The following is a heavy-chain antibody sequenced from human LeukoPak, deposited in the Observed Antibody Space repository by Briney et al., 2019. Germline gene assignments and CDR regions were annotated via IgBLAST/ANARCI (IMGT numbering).Heavy chain of an antibody. CDR1: GFTFSSYA. D-gene: IGHD3-10*01. CDR3: AKDLVTGSLDY. J-gene: IGHJ4*02. Sequence: PGGSLRLSCAASGFTFSSYAMTWVRQAPGKGLEWVSSISSSGGSTYYADSVRGRFTISRDNSKNTLYLQMNSLRAEDTAIYYCAKDLVTGSLDYWGQGTLVTVSP. CDR2: ISSSGGST. V-gene: IGHV3-23*01.